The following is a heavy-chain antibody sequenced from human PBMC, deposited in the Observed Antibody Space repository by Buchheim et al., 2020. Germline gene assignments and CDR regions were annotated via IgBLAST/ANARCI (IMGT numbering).Heavy chain of an antibody. Sequence: QVQLVESGGGVVQPGRSLRLSCAASGFTFSSYGMHWVRQAPGKGLEWVAVISYDGSNKYYADSVKGRFTISRDNSKNTLYLQMNSLRAEDTAVYYCAKDLDYYDSSGYYQPDYWGQGTL. CDR3: AKDLDYYDSSGYYQPDY. V-gene: IGHV3-30*18. CDR2: ISYDGSNK. D-gene: IGHD3-22*01. J-gene: IGHJ4*02. CDR1: GFTFSSYG.